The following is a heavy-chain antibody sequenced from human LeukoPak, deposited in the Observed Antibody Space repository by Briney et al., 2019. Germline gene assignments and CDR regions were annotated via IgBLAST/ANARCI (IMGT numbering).Heavy chain of an antibody. CDR2: INHSGST. CDR3: AREELSPYNWFDP. CDR1: GGSFSGYY. J-gene: IGHJ5*02. D-gene: IGHD2/OR15-2a*01. V-gene: IGHV4-34*01. Sequence: SETLSLTCAVYGGSFSGYYWSWIRQPPGKGLEWIGEINHSGSTNYNPSLKSRVTISVDTSKNQFSLKLSSVTAADTVVYYCAREELSPYNWFDPWGQGTLVTVSS.